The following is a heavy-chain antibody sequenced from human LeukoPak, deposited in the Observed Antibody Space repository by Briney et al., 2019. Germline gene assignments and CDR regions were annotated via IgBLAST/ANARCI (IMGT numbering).Heavy chain of an antibody. Sequence: SETLSLTCAVYGGSFSGYYWGWIRQPPGKGLEWIGSIYHSGSTYYNPSLKSRVTISVDTSKNRFSLKLSSATAADTAVYYCARHSIRGSGSYYTDSLFDYWGQGTLVTVSS. CDR1: GGSFSGYY. CDR3: ARHSIRGSGSYYTDSLFDY. V-gene: IGHV4-38-2*01. CDR2: IYHSGST. D-gene: IGHD3-10*01. J-gene: IGHJ4*02.